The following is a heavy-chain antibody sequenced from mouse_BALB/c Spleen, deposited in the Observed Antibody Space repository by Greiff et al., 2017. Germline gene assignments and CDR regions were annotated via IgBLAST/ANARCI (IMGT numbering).Heavy chain of an antibody. J-gene: IGHJ3*01. D-gene: IGHD2-2*01. CDR2: ISSGGSYT. Sequence: EVMLVESGGGLVKPGGSLKLSCAASGFTFSSYAMSWVRQSPEKRLEWVAEISSGGSYTYYPDTVTGRFTISRDNAKNTLYLEMSSLRSEDTAMYYCARDGGYDVRFAYWGQGTLVTVSA. V-gene: IGHV5-9-4*01. CDR3: ARDGGYDVRFAY. CDR1: GFTFSSYA.